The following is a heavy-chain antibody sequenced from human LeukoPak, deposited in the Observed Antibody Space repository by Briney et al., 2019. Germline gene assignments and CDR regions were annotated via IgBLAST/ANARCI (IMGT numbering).Heavy chain of an antibody. CDR2: ITTRSNYI. Sequence: GGSLRLSCAASGFTFSSYTMNWVRQAPGKGLEWVSSITTRSNYIYYADSVKGRFTISRDNAKNSLYLQMNSLRAEDTAVYYCAKDLHQWELRDYFDYWGQGTLVTVSS. CDR3: AKDLHQWELRDYFDY. CDR1: GFTFSSYT. D-gene: IGHD1-26*01. V-gene: IGHV3-21*01. J-gene: IGHJ4*02.